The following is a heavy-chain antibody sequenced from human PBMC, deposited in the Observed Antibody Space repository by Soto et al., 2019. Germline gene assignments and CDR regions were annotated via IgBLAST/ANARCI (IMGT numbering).Heavy chain of an antibody. CDR1: GFTFSSYG. V-gene: IGHV3-30*18. CDR3: AKDLERGSGYYGYTDV. D-gene: IGHD3-10*01. CDR2: ISYDGSNT. J-gene: IGHJ6*03. Sequence: GGSLRLSCAASGFTFSSYGMHWVRQAPGKGLEWVAVISYDGSNTYYADSVKGRFTISRDNSKNTLYLQMNSLRAEDTAVYYCAKDLERGSGYYGYTDVWSKATTVTASS.